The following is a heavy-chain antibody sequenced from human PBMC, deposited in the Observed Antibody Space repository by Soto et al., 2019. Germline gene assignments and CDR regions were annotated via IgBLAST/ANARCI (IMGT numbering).Heavy chain of an antibody. CDR3: ARDLMLLELRVRALYYYYGMDV. CDR2: IYYSGST. D-gene: IGHD1-7*01. CDR1: GGSISSSSYY. Sequence: SETLSFTCTVSGGSISSSSYYWGWIRQPPGRGLEWIGSIYYSGSTYYNPSLKSRVTISVDTSKNQFSLKLSSVTAADTAVYYCARDLMLLELRVRALYYYYGMDVWGQGTTVTVSS. V-gene: IGHV4-39*02. J-gene: IGHJ6*02.